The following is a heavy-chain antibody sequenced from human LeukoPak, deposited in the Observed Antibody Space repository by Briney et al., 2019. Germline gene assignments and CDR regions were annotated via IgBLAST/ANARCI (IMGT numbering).Heavy chain of an antibody. Sequence: SETLSLTCTVSGGSISSYYWSWIRQPPGKGLEWIGYIYTSGSTNYNPSLKSRVTISVDTSKNQFSLKLSSVTAADTAVYYCARLRGRLLGCYFDYWGQGTLVTVSS. D-gene: IGHD3-22*01. J-gene: IGHJ4*02. CDR3: ARLRGRLLGCYFDY. CDR2: IYTSGST. CDR1: GGSISSYY. V-gene: IGHV4-4*09.